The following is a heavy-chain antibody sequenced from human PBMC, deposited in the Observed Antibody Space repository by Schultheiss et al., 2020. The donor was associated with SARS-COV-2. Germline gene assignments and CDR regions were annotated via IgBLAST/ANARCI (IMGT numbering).Heavy chain of an antibody. CDR2: INHSGST. D-gene: IGHD6-19*01. V-gene: IGHV4-34*01. CDR3: ARLNGIAVAGYNWFDP. CDR1: GGSFSGYY. J-gene: IGHJ5*02. Sequence: SETLSLTCAVYGGSFSGYYWSWIRQPPGKGLEWIGEINHSGSTNYNPSLKSRVTISVDTSKNQFSLKLSSVTAADTAVYYCARLNGIAVAGYNWFDPWGQGTLVTVSS.